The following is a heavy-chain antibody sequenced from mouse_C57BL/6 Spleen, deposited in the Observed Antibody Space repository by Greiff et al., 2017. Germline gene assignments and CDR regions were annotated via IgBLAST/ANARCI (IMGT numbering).Heavy chain of an antibody. CDR2: ISSGSSTI. J-gene: IGHJ4*01. D-gene: IGHD2-3*01. Sequence: EVKLVESGGGLVKPGGSLKLSCAASGFTFSDYGMHWVRQAPEKGLEWVAYISSGSSTIYYADTVKGRFTISRDNAKNTLFLQMTSLRSEDTAMYYCACASYDCYSYYAMDYWGQGTSVTVSS. CDR1: GFTFSDYG. CDR3: ACASYDCYSYYAMDY. V-gene: IGHV5-17*01.